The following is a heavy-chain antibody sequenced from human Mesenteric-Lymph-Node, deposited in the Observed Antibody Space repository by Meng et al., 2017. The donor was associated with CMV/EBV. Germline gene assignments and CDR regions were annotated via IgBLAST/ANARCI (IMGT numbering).Heavy chain of an antibody. V-gene: IGHV1-24*01. CDR1: GFTLPELS. J-gene: IGHJ6*02. Sequence: ASVKVSCKVSGFTLPELSMHWVRQTPGKGLEWMGSFDPEDGETVYAQKFQGRVTMTEDTSTETAYMELSSLRSEDTAVYFCAKGLGDCSTVDCHRAYYYHGFDVWGQGTTVTVSS. CDR2: FDPEDGET. CDR3: AKGLGDCSTVDCHRAYYYHGFDV. D-gene: IGHD2-2*01.